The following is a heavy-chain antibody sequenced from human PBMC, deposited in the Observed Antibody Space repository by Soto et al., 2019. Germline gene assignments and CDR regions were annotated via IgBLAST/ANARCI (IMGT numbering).Heavy chain of an antibody. CDR1: GGTFSSYA. J-gene: IGHJ3*02. D-gene: IGHD3-22*01. V-gene: IGHV1-69*01. CDR3: ARPSRLAGLNYYDDIGYGDAFEI. CDR2: IIPIFATT. Sequence: QVQLVQSGAEVKNPGSSVRVSCKASGGTFSSYALTWLRQAPGQGLESMGGIIPIFATTNYAQKFQGRLTITADETTSTAYMELSSLTSEDTAVYYCARPSRLAGLNYYDDIGYGDAFEIWGQGTVVTVSS.